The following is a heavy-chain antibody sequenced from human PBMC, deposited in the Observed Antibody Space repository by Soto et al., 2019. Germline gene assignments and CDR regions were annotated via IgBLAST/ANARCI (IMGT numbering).Heavy chain of an antibody. D-gene: IGHD6-6*01. Sequence: GGSLRLSCAASGFTFSSYAMGWVRQAPGKGLEWVSAISGSGGSTYYADSVKGRFTISRDNSKNTLYLQMNSLRAEDTAVYYCAKGMYSSSSYFDYWGQGTLVTVSS. CDR2: ISGSGGST. CDR3: AKGMYSSSSYFDY. V-gene: IGHV3-23*01. J-gene: IGHJ4*02. CDR1: GFTFSSYA.